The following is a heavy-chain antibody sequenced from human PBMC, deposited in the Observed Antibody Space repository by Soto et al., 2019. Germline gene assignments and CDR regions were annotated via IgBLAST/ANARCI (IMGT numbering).Heavy chain of an antibody. J-gene: IGHJ4*02. D-gene: IGHD3-10*01. CDR1: GYSFTTYD. CDR2: INAGSGNT. Sequence: ASVTVSCKSSGYSFTTYDIHWVRQAPGQRLQWMGWINAGSGNTKYSQDFQGRVTFTRDTAANTTFIELSSLRSEDTAVDYGARVPHWGNSGNFYIQHYDSGGQGTLVTVSS. V-gene: IGHV1-3*01. CDR3: ARVPHWGNSGNFYIQHYDS.